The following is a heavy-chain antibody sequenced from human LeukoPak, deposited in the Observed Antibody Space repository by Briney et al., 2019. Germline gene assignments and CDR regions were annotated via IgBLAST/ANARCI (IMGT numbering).Heavy chain of an antibody. CDR3: ARPYYDNGAYYYC. J-gene: IGHJ4*02. CDR2: INSDGSST. V-gene: IGHV3-74*01. D-gene: IGHD3-22*01. CDR1: GFTFSSYW. Sequence: GGSLRLSCAASGFTFSSYWMHWVRQAPGTGLVWVSRINSDGSSTGYADSVKGRFTISRDNAKNTLYLQMNSLRAEDTAVYYCARPYYDNGAYYYCWGQGTLVTVSS.